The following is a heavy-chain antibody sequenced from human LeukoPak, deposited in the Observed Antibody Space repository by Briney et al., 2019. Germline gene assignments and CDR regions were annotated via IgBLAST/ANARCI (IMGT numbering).Heavy chain of an antibody. Sequence: ASVKVSCKVSGYTLTELSMHRVRQAPGKGLEWMGGFDPEDGETIYAQKFQGRVTMTEDTSTSTAYMELRSLRSDDTAVYYCATTGDYDILTGYYGGQLDYWGQGTLVTVSS. J-gene: IGHJ4*02. CDR3: ATTGDYDILTGYYGGQLDY. D-gene: IGHD3-9*01. CDR1: GYTLTELS. CDR2: FDPEDGET. V-gene: IGHV1-24*01.